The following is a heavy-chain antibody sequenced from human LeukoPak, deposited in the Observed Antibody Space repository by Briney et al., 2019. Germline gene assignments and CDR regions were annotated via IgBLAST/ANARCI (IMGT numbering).Heavy chain of an antibody. CDR3: ASTVSGFGALNY. Sequence: GGSLRLSCAASGFTVSSNYMTWVRQAPGKGLEWVSVIYSGGSTYYADSVKGRFTISRDNSKNTLYLQMNSLRAEDTAVYYCASTVSGFGALNYWGQGTLVTVSS. D-gene: IGHD3-10*01. J-gene: IGHJ4*02. CDR2: IYSGGST. CDR1: GFTVSSNY. V-gene: IGHV3-66*02.